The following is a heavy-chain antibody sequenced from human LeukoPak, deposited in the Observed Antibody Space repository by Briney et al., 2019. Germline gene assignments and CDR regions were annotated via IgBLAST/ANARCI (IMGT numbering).Heavy chain of an antibody. Sequence: ASVKVFCKASGYTFTGYYMHWVRQAPGQGVEWMGWINPNSGGTNYAQKFQGRVTMTRDTSISTAYMELSRLRSDDTAVYYCARVFGYSYGFGYYFDYWGQGTLVTVSS. CDR2: INPNSGGT. J-gene: IGHJ4*02. V-gene: IGHV1-2*02. D-gene: IGHD5-18*01. CDR3: ARVFGYSYGFGYYFDY. CDR1: GYTFTGYY.